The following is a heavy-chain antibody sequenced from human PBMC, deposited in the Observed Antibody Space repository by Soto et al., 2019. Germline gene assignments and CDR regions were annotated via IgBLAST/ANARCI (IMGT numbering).Heavy chain of an antibody. V-gene: IGHV4-31*03. Sequence: SETLSLTCSISGGSISSVGHYWTWIRQQPGKGLEWIGYIYYSGSTDYNPSLKSRVTISVDRSKNQFSLNLSSVTAADTAIYYCARESGGYDSSTRYGLDVWGQGTTVTVSS. J-gene: IGHJ6*02. CDR1: GGSISSVGHY. CDR3: ARESGGYDSSTRYGLDV. CDR2: IYYSGST. D-gene: IGHD6-25*01.